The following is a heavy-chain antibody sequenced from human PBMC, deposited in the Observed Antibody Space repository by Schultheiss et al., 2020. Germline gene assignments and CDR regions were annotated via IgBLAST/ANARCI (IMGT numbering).Heavy chain of an antibody. Sequence: SVKVSCKASGYTFTGWYMHWVRQAPGQGLEWMGGIIPIFGTANYAQKFQERVTITRDMSTSTAYMELSSLRSEDTAVYYCARGFGVAARNWFDPWGQGTLVTVSS. D-gene: IGHD3-10*01. J-gene: IGHJ5*02. CDR2: IIPIFGTA. CDR1: GYTFTGWY. V-gene: IGHV1-69*05. CDR3: ARGFGVAARNWFDP.